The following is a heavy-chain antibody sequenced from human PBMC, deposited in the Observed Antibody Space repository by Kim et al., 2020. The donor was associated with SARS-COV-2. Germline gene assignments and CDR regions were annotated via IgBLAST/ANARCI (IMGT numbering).Heavy chain of an antibody. CDR1: GFTFSSYG. CDR2: ISYDGSNK. V-gene: IGHV3-30*18. D-gene: IGHD5-12*01. Sequence: GGSLRLSCAASGFTFSSYGMHWVRQAPGKGLEWVAVISYDGSNKYYADSVKGRYTISRDNSKNTLYLQMNSLRAEDTAVYYCAKDAGYVGYYYMDVWGKG. J-gene: IGHJ6*03. CDR3: AKDAGYVGYYYMDV.